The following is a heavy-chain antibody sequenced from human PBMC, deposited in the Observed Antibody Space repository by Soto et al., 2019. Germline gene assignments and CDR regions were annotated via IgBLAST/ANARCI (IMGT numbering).Heavy chain of an antibody. V-gene: IGHV3-23*01. CDR2: IGNSGGNT. CDR1: GFTFSNYV. CDR3: ASRYCSSTSCGPGLFDS. J-gene: IGHJ4*02. Sequence: EVQLLESGGGLVLPGGSLRLSCAASGFTFSNYVMSWVRQDPGKGLEWVSAIGNSGGNTYYADSVKGRFTISRDNSKNTLYLQMISLRVEDMALYYCASRYCSSTSCGPGLFDSWGQGTLVTFSS. D-gene: IGHD2-2*01.